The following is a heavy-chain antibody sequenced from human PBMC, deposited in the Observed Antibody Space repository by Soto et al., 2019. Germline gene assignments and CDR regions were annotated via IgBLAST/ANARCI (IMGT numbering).Heavy chain of an antibody. D-gene: IGHD5-12*01. CDR1: GFTFDDYT. Sequence: GGSLRLTCVASGFTFDDYTMHWGSQAPGEGLEWVSINSCDGGSTYYADSVKGRFTISRDNSKNYLSLQMNSLRTVDTALYYCAKDMGGLRRRTESYYYGMDVWGQGTTVTVSS. J-gene: IGHJ6*02. CDR2: NSCDGGST. CDR3: AKDMGGLRRRTESYYYGMDV. V-gene: IGHV3-43*01.